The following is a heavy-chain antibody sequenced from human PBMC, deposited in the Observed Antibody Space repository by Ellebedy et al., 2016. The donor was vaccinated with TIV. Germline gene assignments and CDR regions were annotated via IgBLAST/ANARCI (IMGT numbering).Heavy chain of an antibody. V-gene: IGHV5-51*01. CDR1: GYNFTIYY. CDR2: IYPADSNV. CDR3: ARRRSSTNGNWFDP. J-gene: IGHJ5*02. D-gene: IGHD2-2*01. Sequence: GESLKISCQGSGYNFTIYYIAWVRQMPGKGLEWMGIIYPADSNVRYSPSFQGQVTISADTSVSTAYLQWNSLKASDSAIYYCARRRSSTNGNWFDPWGQGTLVTVS.